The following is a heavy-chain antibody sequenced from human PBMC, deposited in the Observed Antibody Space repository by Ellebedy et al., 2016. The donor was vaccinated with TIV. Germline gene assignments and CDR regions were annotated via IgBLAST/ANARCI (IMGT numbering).Heavy chain of an antibody. J-gene: IGHJ4*02. CDR3: ARDPYGGTPTD. CDR1: GGTFSSYA. Sequence: AASVKVSCKASGGTFSSYAISWVRQAPGQGLEWMGWISAYNGNTNYAQKLQGRVTMTTDTSTSTAYMELRSLRSDDTAVYYCARDPYGGTPTDWGQGTLVTVSS. V-gene: IGHV1-18*01. CDR2: ISAYNGNT. D-gene: IGHD4-23*01.